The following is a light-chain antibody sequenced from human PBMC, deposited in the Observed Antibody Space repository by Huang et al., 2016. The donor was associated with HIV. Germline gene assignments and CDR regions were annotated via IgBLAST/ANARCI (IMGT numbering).Light chain of an antibody. CDR1: RSISSY. Sequence: DIQMTQSPSSLPASIGDRFTITCRASRSISSYLSWYQQKPGKAPKLLIYAASTLQSGVPSRFSGSGSGTDFTLTISSLQPEDFATYYCQQSHRMLLTFGGGTKVEIK. CDR2: AAS. V-gene: IGKV1-39*01. CDR3: QQSHRMLLT. J-gene: IGKJ4*01.